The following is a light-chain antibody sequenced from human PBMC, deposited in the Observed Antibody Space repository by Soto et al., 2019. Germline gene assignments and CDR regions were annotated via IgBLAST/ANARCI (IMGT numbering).Light chain of an antibody. Sequence: AILLTKSPSSLSASLVQRVTITCRASQCIGITVAWYQQEPAKPPMLLIYDGSSLESGVPSRFSGRGSGTDFTITISSLQPGDFATDYCQQSWTFGQGTKVDI. CDR3: QQSWT. V-gene: IGKV1-13*02. CDR1: QCIGIT. J-gene: IGKJ1*01. CDR2: DGS.